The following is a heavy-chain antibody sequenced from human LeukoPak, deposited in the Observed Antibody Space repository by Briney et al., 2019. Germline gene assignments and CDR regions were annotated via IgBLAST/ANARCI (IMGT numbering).Heavy chain of an antibody. CDR1: GGSFSGYY. V-gene: IGHV4-34*01. CDR2: INHSGST. Sequence: SETLSLTCAVYGGSFSGYYWSWIRQPPGKGLEWIGEINHSGSTNYNPSLKSRVTISVDTPKHQFSLKLSSVTAADTAVYYCARVVQKWWGYYYYYYMDVWGKGTTVTVSS. CDR3: ARVVQKWWGYYYYYYMDV. D-gene: IGHD2-15*01. J-gene: IGHJ6*03.